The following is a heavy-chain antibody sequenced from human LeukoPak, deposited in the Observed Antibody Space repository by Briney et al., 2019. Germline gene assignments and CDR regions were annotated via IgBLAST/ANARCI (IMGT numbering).Heavy chain of an antibody. CDR3: ARDAVDTANAV. CDR2: TNSDGSIT. CDR1: GFTFNTYT. D-gene: IGHD5-18*01. V-gene: IGHV3-74*01. Sequence: PGGSLRLSCAASGFTFNTYTMNWVRQAPGKGLVWVSHTNSDGSITSYADSVKGRFTISRDNAKNTLYLQMNSLRAEDTAVYYCARDAVDTANAVWGQGTTVTVSS. J-gene: IGHJ6*02.